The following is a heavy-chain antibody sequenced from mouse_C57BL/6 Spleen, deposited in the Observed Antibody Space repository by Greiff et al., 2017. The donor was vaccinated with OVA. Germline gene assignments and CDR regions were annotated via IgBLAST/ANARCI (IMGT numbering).Heavy chain of an antibody. V-gene: IGHV1-20*01. J-gene: IGHJ2*01. D-gene: IGHD1-1*01. CDR3: ARYPITTVVAPYFDY. CDR2: INPYNGDT. Sequence: EVKLVESGPELVKPGDSVKISCKASGYSFTGYFMNWVMQSHGKSLEWIGRINPYNGDTFYNQKFKGKATLTVDKSSSTAHMELRSLTSEDSAVYYCARYPITTVVAPYFDYWGQGTTLTVSS. CDR1: GYSFTGYF.